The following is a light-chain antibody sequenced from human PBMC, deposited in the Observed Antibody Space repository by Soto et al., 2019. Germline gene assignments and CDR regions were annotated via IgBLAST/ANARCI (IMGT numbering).Light chain of an antibody. V-gene: IGKV1-39*01. J-gene: IGKJ2*01. Sequence: DIQMTQSPSSLSASVGDRVTITCRASQSISSYLNWYQQKPGKAPKLLIYAASSLQSGAPSSFSGSLSGTDFTLTISSLQPEDFATYYCQQSYSTPYTFGQWTKLEIK. CDR3: QQSYSTPYT. CDR2: AAS. CDR1: QSISSY.